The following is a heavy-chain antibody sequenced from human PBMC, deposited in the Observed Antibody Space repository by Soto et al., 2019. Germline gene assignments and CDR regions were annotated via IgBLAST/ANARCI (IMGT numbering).Heavy chain of an antibody. Sequence: QVQLQQWGAGLLKPSETLSLTCAVFGGSVNSGNYYWSWIRQPPGKGLEWVGEMSHSGGTHFNPYRHRRVTITVDTSKHQFSLKMSSVTAADTALYYCARVERGTATTVVDAFDIWGPGTMVTVSS. J-gene: IGHJ3*02. CDR3: ARVERGTATTVVDAFDI. CDR2: MSHSGGT. CDR1: GGSVNSGNYY. D-gene: IGHD1-1*01. V-gene: IGHV4-34*01.